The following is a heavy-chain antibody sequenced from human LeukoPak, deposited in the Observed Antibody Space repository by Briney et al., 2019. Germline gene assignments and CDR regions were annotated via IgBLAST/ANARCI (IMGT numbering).Heavy chain of an antibody. V-gene: IGHV3-74*01. J-gene: IGHJ4*02. CDR1: GFTFSSYW. CDR2: INSDGSST. CDR3: ARGTYYYDSSPDYFDY. Sequence: PGGSLRLSXAASGFTFSSYWMHWVRQAPGKGLVWVSRINSDGSSTSYADSVKGRFTISRDNAKNTLYLQMNSLRAEDTAVYYCARGTYYYDSSPDYFDYWGQGTLVTVSS. D-gene: IGHD3-22*01.